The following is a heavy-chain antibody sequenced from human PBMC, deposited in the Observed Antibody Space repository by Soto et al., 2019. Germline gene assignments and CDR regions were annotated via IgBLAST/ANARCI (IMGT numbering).Heavy chain of an antibody. Sequence: GTSVKVTCQASGYTLTGYYMHWVRQAPGQGLEWMGWINPNSGGTNYAQKFQGRVTMTRDTSISTAYMELSRLRSDDTAVYYCARPTDKGYWGQGTLVTVSS. CDR3: ARPTDKGY. D-gene: IGHD3-9*01. J-gene: IGHJ4*02. V-gene: IGHV1-2*02. CDR2: INPNSGGT. CDR1: GYTLTGYY.